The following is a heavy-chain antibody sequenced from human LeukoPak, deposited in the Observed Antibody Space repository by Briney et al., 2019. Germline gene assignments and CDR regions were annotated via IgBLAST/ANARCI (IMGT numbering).Heavy chain of an antibody. D-gene: IGHD6-19*01. CDR3: AKAVAARWLDP. Sequence: GGSLRLSCAASGFTPSSNWMSWVRQAPGKGLGCVAKIKEDGSEKNYVDSVKGRFTISRDNAKNSLYLQMNSLRAEDTAVYYCAKAVAARWLDPWGQGTLVIVSS. CDR1: GFTPSSNW. J-gene: IGHJ5*02. CDR2: IKEDGSEK. V-gene: IGHV3-7*01.